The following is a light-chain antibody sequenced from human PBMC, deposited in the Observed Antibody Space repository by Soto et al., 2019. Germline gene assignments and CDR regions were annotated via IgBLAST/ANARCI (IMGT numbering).Light chain of an antibody. V-gene: IGKV1-39*01. J-gene: IGKJ4*01. CDR3: QQSSSTVLT. CDR2: AAS. CDR1: QSISSY. Sequence: DIQMTQSPSSLSASVGDRVTITCRASQSISSYLNWYQQKPGKAPKLLIYAASSLQEGVPSRFSGSGSGTDFTLTISSLQREDCAIYYCQQSSSTVLTFGGGTKVEIK.